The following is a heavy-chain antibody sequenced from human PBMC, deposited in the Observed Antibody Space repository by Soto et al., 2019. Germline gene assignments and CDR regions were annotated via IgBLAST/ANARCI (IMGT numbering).Heavy chain of an antibody. V-gene: IGHV4-31*03. CDR1: GGSISSGGYY. D-gene: IGHD3-9*01. CDR3: ARLGVRTYYDILTVLPSNNWFDP. J-gene: IGHJ5*02. CDR2: IYYSGST. Sequence: PSETLSLTCTVSGGSISSGGYYWSWIRQHPGKGLEWIGYIYYSGSTYYNPSLKSRVTISVDTSKNQFSLKLSSVTAADTAVYYCARLGVRTYYDILTVLPSNNWFDPWGQGTLVTVSS.